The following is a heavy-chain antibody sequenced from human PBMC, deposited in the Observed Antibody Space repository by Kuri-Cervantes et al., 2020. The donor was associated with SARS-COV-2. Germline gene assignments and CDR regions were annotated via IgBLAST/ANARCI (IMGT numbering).Heavy chain of an antibody. CDR1: GFTFSSYS. CDR3: ARDTPSGTTNY. D-gene: IGHD1-7*01. CDR2: ISSSSSYI. V-gene: IGHV3-21*04. J-gene: IGHJ4*02. Sequence: GGSPRLSCAASGFTFSSYSMNWVRQAPGKGLEWVSSISSSSSYICYADSVKGRFTISRDNAKNSLYLQMNSLRAENTAVYYCARDTPSGTTNYWGQGTLVTVSS.